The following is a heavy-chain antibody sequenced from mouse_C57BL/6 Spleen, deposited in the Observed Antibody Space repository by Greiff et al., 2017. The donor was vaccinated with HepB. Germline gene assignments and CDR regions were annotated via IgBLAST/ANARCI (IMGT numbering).Heavy chain of an antibody. D-gene: IGHD2-5*01. CDR1: GYAFSSSW. Sequence: QVQLQQSGPELVKPGASVKISCKASGYAFSSSWMNWVKQRPGKGLEWIGRIYPGDGDTNYNGKFKGKAILTADKSSSTAYMQLSSLTSEDSAVYFCARHSNSYYYAMDYWGQGTSVTVSS. J-gene: IGHJ4*01. CDR3: ARHSNSYYYAMDY. CDR2: IYPGDGDT. V-gene: IGHV1-82*01.